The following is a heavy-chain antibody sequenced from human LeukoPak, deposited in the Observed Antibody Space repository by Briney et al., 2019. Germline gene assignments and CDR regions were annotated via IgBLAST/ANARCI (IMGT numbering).Heavy chain of an antibody. CDR3: ATYTYSGSFTYAFDI. J-gene: IGHJ3*02. V-gene: IGHV1-24*01. CDR2: FDPEDGET. Sequence: GASVKVSCKVSGYTLTELSMHWVRQAPGKGLEWMGGFDPEDGETIYAQKFQGGVTMTEDTSTDTAYMELSSLRSEDTAVYYCATYTYSGSFTYAFDIWGQGTMVTVPS. D-gene: IGHD1-26*01. CDR1: GYTLTELS.